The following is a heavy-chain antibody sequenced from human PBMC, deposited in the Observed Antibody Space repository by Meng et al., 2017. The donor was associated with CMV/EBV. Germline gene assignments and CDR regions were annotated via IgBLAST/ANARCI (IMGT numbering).Heavy chain of an antibody. V-gene: IGHV3-30-3*01. CDR2: ISYDGSNK. CDR1: LTFSSYA. D-gene: IGHD3-3*01. Sequence: LTFSSYAMHWVRQAPGKGLEWVAVISYDGSNKYYADSVKGRFTISRDNSKNTLYLQMNSLRAEDTAVYYCAREYYDFWSGYHNWFDPWGQGTLVTVSS. CDR3: AREYYDFWSGYHNWFDP. J-gene: IGHJ5*02.